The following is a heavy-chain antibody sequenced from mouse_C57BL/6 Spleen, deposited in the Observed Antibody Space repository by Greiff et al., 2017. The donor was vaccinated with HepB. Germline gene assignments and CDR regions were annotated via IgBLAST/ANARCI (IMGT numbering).Heavy chain of an antibody. V-gene: IGHV1-55*01. D-gene: IGHD2-2*01. Sequence: QVQLKESGAELVKPGASVKMSCKASGYTFTSYWITWVKQRPGQGLEWIGDIYPGSGSTNYNEKFKSKATLTVDTSSSTAYMQLSSLTSEDSAVYYCARAMVTYYFDYWGQGTTLTVSS. CDR3: ARAMVTYYFDY. CDR1: GYTFTSYW. CDR2: IYPGSGST. J-gene: IGHJ2*01.